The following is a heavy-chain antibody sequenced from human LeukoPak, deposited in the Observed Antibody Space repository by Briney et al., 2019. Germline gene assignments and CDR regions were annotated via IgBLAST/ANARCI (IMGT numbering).Heavy chain of an antibody. CDR2: INHSGST. J-gene: IGHJ4*02. Sequence: SETLSLTCAVYGGSFSGYYWSWIRQPPGKGLEWIGEINHSGSTNYNPSLKSRVTISVDTSKNQFSLKLSSATAADTAVYYCARGSFYYYDGSGSVDYWGQGTLVTVSS. CDR1: GGSFSGYY. CDR3: ARGSFYYYDGSGSVDY. V-gene: IGHV4-34*01. D-gene: IGHD3-22*01.